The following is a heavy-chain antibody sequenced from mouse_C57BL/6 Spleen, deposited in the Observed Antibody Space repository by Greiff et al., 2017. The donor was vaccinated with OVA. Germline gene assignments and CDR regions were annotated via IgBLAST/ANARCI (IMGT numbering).Heavy chain of an antibody. CDR2: ISYDGSN. Sequence: EVKLEESGPGLVKPSQSLSLTCSVTGYSITSGYYWNWIRQFPGNKLEWMGYISYDGSNNYNPSLKNRISITRDTSKNQLFLKLNSVTTEDTATYYCARSGTYYSNSAWFAYWGQGTLVTVSA. CDR3: ARSGTYYSNSAWFAY. J-gene: IGHJ3*01. CDR1: GYSITSGYY. D-gene: IGHD2-5*01. V-gene: IGHV3-6*01.